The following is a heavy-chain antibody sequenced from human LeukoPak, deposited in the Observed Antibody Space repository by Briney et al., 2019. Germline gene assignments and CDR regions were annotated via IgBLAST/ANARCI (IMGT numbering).Heavy chain of an antibody. J-gene: IGHJ4*02. Sequence: TGGSLRLSCAASGFTFSSHWMHWVRQAPGKGLVWVSRINSDGSSTDYADSVKGRFTISRDNTKNTLYLQMNSLRAEDTAVYYCARGRPHGNDYWGQGTLVTVSS. CDR1: GFTFSSHW. D-gene: IGHD4-23*01. V-gene: IGHV3-74*01. CDR2: INSDGSST. CDR3: ARGRPHGNDY.